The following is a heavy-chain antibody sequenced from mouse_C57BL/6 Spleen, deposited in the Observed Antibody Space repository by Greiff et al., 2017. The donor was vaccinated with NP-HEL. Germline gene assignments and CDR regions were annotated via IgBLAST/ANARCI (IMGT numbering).Heavy chain of an antibody. D-gene: IGHD2-4*01. CDR1: GYAFTNYL. V-gene: IGHV1-54*01. CDR2: INPGSGGT. CDR3: ARGYYDYHFGY. Sequence: QVQLQQSGAELVRPGTSVKVSCKASGYAFTNYLIEWVKQRPGQGLEWIGVINPGSGGTNYNEKFKGKATLTADKSSSTAYMQLSSLTSEDSAVYFCARGYYDYHFGYWGQGTTLSVSS. J-gene: IGHJ2*01.